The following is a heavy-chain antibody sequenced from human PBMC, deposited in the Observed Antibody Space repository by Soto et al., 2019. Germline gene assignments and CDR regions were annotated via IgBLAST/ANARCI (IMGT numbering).Heavy chain of an antibody. CDR2: ISYDGSNK. V-gene: IGHV3-30*18. CDR3: AKDHGYSSGWYYFDY. Sequence: WWSLRLSCAASVFTCSSYGMHWCRQAPGKGLEWVAVISYDGSNKYYADSVKGRFTISRDNSKNTLYLQMNSLRAEDTAVYYCAKDHGYSSGWYYFDYWGQGTLVTVSS. J-gene: IGHJ4*02. D-gene: IGHD6-19*01. CDR1: VFTCSSYG.